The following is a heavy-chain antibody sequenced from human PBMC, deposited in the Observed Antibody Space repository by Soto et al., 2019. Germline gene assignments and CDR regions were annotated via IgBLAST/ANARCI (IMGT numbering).Heavy chain of an antibody. CDR3: ARSLARPGSHSDWFDS. D-gene: IGHD6-6*01. V-gene: IGHV3-21*06. Sequence: GGSLRLSCAASGFSFSTNSMNWVRQAPGKGLEWVSSISSNSAYIYEADSVKGRFTTSRDNAENSLFLQMNSLRDEDTAVYYCARSLARPGSHSDWFDSWGPGTLVTVSS. J-gene: IGHJ5*01. CDR2: ISSNSAYI. CDR1: GFSFSTNS.